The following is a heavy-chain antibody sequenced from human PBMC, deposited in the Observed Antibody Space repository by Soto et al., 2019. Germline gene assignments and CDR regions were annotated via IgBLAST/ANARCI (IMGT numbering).Heavy chain of an antibody. Sequence: QVQLVESGGGLVKPGGSLTLSCTASGFALVDYMSWIRQAPGKGLESVSYISGSGTYTTYADSVRGRFTISRDKAKNSLYLQMNNLRAEDTAVYYCARDYSNKGFDYWGQGTLVTVSS. CDR2: ISGSGTYT. D-gene: IGHD4-4*01. CDR1: GFALVDY. V-gene: IGHV3-11*05. J-gene: IGHJ4*02. CDR3: ARDYSNKGFDY.